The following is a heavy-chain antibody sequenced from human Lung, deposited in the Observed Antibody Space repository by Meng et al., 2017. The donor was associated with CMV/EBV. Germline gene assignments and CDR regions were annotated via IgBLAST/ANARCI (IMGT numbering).Heavy chain of an antibody. V-gene: IGHV4-31*02. CDR2: IYYSGST. CDR3: ARSGRPYCSSTSCSSGWFDP. CDR1: GGYY. J-gene: IGHJ5*02. D-gene: IGHD2-2*01. Sequence: GGYYWSWIRQPPGKGLEWIGYIYYSGSTYYSPSLKSRVTISVDTSKNQFSLKLSSVTAEDTAVYYCARSGRPYCSSTSCSSGWFDPWGQGTLVTVSS.